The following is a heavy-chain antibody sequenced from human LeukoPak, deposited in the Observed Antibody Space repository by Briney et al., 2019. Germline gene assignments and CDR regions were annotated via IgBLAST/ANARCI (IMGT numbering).Heavy chain of an antibody. CDR1: GFTFSSYW. J-gene: IGHJ5*02. CDR3: ARVTVQREFDP. Sequence: TGGSLRLSCAASGFTFSSYWMSWVRQAPGKGLEWVANIKHDGIDKIYVDSVKGRFTISRDNAKNSLYLQMNSLRAEDTAVYYCARVTVQREFDPWGQGTLVTVSS. CDR2: IKHDGIDK. V-gene: IGHV3-7*04.